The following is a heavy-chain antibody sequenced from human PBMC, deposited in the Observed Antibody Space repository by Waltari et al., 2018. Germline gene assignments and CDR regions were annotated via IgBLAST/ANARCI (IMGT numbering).Heavy chain of an antibody. Sequence: QVQLVQSGAEVKKPGASVKVSCKVSGYTLTELSMHWLRQAPGKGLEWMGGFDPEDVETIYEQKFKGRVTMTENTSTDTAYMELSSLRSEDTAVYYCATGSIMITFGGVILPEGYWGQGTLVTVSS. CDR1: GYTLTELS. J-gene: IGHJ4*02. CDR2: FDPEDVET. V-gene: IGHV1-24*01. CDR3: ATGSIMITFGGVILPEGY. D-gene: IGHD3-16*02.